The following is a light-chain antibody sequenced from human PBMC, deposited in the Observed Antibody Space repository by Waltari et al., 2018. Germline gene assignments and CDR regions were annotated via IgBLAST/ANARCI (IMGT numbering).Light chain of an antibody. CDR2: SAS. V-gene: IGKV1-8*01. CDR1: QSICSY. CDR3: QQYYSYSWA. Sequence: TCRSRQSICSYLAWYQQTPGKAPKLLIHSASTLQRGVPSRFSGSGSGTDFTLTINYLQSEDFATYYCQQYYSYSWAFGLGTKVEMK. J-gene: IGKJ1*01.